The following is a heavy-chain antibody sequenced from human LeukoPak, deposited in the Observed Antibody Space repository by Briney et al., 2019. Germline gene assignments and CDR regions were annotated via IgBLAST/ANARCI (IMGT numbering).Heavy chain of an antibody. V-gene: IGHV4-39*01. CDR3: ASHYSSSSEDYYYYMDV. Sequence: SETLSLTCTVSGGSISSSSYYWGWIRPPPGKGLEWIGSIYYSGSTYYSPSLKSRVTISVDTSKNQFSLKLSSVTAADTAVYYCASHYSSSSEDYYYYMDVWGEGTTVTVSS. CDR1: GGSISSSSYY. J-gene: IGHJ6*03. CDR2: IYYSGST. D-gene: IGHD6-6*01.